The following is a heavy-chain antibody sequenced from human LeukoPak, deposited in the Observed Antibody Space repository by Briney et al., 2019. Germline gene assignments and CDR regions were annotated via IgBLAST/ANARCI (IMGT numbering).Heavy chain of an antibody. V-gene: IGHV3-74*01. CDR3: ARGALYQYYFDYWG. Sequence: TGGSLRLSCAASGFTFTTYWRHWVRQGPGKGLVWVSRIKYDGSTSNYADSVKGRFTISRDNAKNTVYLQMNSLRVEDTAVYYCARGALYQYYFDYWGWGQGTLVTVSS. CDR1: GFTFTTYW. CDR2: IKYDGSTS. J-gene: IGHJ4*02. D-gene: IGHD2/OR15-2a*01.